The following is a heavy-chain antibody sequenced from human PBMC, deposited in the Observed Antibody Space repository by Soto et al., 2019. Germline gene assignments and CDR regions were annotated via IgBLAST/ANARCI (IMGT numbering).Heavy chain of an antibody. Sequence: EVQLVESGGGLVQPGGSLRLSCAASGFTFRSYWMQWVRQAPGKGLVWVSWINSDGSSTSYADSVKGRFTISRDNAKNTLYLQMNSLRAEDTAVYYCASGGSSVNVDSWGQGTLVTVSS. D-gene: IGHD6-25*01. V-gene: IGHV3-74*01. CDR3: ASGGSSVNVDS. CDR1: GFTFRSYW. CDR2: INSDGSST. J-gene: IGHJ4*02.